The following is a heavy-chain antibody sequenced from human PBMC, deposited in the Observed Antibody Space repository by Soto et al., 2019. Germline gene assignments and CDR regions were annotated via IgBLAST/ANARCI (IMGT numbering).Heavy chain of an antibody. Sequence: QVQLQQWGAGLLKPSETLSLTCAVYGGSFSDYHWTWIRQSPGKGLEWIGEINRSGNTNYSPSLKSRVTISADTSKNQFSLKLTSVTAADTALYYCASGPYSRGVGATNPSYWGQGTLVTVSS. D-gene: IGHD1-26*01. CDR1: GGSFSDYH. J-gene: IGHJ4*02. CDR3: ASGPYSRGVGATNPSY. CDR2: INRSGNT. V-gene: IGHV4-34*02.